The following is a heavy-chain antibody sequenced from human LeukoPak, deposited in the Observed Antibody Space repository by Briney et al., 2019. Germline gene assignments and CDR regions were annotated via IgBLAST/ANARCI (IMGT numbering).Heavy chain of an antibody. CDR3: ASPASGAFDY. V-gene: IGHV1-18*04. J-gene: IGHJ4*02. CDR2: ISAYNGNT. CDR1: GYSFTGYY. D-gene: IGHD2-15*01. Sequence: ASVKVSCKPSGYSFTGYYMHWVRQAPGQGLEWMGWISAYNGNTNYAQKLQGRVTMTTDTSTSTAYMELKSLRSDDTAVYYCASPASGAFDYWGQGTLVTVSS.